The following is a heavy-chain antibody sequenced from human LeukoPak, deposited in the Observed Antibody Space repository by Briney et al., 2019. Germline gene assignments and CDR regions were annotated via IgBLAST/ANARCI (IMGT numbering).Heavy chain of an antibody. D-gene: IGHD1-26*01. CDR1: GGTFSSYA. CDR2: IIPIFGTA. CDR3: ARDWEGYYYMDV. Sequence: ASVKVSCKASGGTFSSYAISWVRQAPGQGLEWMGGIIPIFGTANYAQKLQGRVTMTTDTSTSTAYMELRSLRSDDTAVYYCARDWEGYYYMDVWGKGTTVTVSS. V-gene: IGHV1-69*05. J-gene: IGHJ6*03.